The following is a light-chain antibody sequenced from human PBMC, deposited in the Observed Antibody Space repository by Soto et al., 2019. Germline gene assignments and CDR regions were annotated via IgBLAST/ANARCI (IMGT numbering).Light chain of an antibody. CDR3: QQYHIWPSWT. V-gene: IGKV3-20*01. CDR1: QSVSNNY. J-gene: IGKJ1*01. Sequence: EIVLTQSPGTLSLSPGERATLSCRASQSVSNNYLAWYQQKPGQAPRLLIYGASNRATGIPDRFSGSGSGTDFTLTISRLEPEDFAVYYCQQYHIWPSWTFGQGTKVDI. CDR2: GAS.